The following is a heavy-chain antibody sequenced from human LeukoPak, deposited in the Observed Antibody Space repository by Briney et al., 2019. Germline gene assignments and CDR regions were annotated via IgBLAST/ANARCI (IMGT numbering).Heavy chain of an antibody. CDR1: GFTFSRYS. CDR2: ISSSSSYI. J-gene: IGHJ4*02. CDR3: ARDYDSGTYYINY. Sequence: GGSLRLSCAASGFTFSRYSINWVRQAPGKGLEWVSSISSSSSYIYYAEPVKGRFTVFRDNAKNSLYLQMNSLRVEDTAVYYCARDYDSGTYYINYWGQGTLVTVSS. V-gene: IGHV3-21*01. D-gene: IGHD3-10*01.